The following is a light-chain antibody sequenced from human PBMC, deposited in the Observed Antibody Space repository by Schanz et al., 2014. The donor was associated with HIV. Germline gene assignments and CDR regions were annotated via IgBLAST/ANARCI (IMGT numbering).Light chain of an antibody. CDR3: LQDYSYPLT. CDR2: AAS. CDR1: QSISSY. V-gene: IGKV1-39*01. Sequence: DMQMTQSPSSLSASVGDRVTITCRASQSISSYLNWYQQKPGKAPNLLIYAASSLQGGVPSRFSGSGSGTDFTLTISSLQPEDFATYFCLQDYSYPLTFGPGTTVDIK. J-gene: IGKJ3*01.